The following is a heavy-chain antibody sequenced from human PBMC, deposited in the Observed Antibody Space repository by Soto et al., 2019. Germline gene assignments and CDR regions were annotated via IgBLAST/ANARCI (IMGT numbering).Heavy chain of an antibody. CDR3: ARASSGYYPFDS. CDR1: GGSISSGGYY. D-gene: IGHD3-22*01. J-gene: IGHJ4*02. V-gene: IGHV4-31*01. Sequence: QVQLQESGPGLVKPSQTLSLTCTVSGGSISSGGYYCNWIRQHPGKGLEWIGYIYYSGSTYYNPSLKSPVTIPLDTSKNQFSLKLTSVTAADTAVYSCARASSGYYPFDSWGQGTLVTVSS. CDR2: IYYSGST.